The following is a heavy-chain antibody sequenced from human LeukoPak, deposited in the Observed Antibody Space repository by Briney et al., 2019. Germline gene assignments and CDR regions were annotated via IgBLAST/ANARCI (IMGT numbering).Heavy chain of an antibody. Sequence: TGGSLRLSCVASGFTFSSYWMNWARQAPGKGLEWVASINHNGNVNYYVDSVKGRFTISRDNAKNSLYLQMSNLRAEDTAVYFCAGGGGLDVWGQGATVTVSS. CDR3: AGGGGLDV. D-gene: IGHD3-16*01. CDR1: GFTFSSYW. J-gene: IGHJ6*02. V-gene: IGHV3-7*03. CDR2: INHNGNVN.